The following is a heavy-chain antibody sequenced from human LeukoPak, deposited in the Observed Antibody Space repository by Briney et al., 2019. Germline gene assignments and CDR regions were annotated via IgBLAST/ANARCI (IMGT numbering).Heavy chain of an antibody. CDR1: GFTFSSYA. CDR3: ARVDGSPDY. D-gene: IGHD2-15*01. V-gene: IGHV3-64*01. J-gene: IGHJ4*02. Sequence: PGGSPRLSCAASGFTFSSYAMHWVRQAPGKGLEYVSAISSNGGSTYYANSVKGRFTISRDNSKNTLYLQMGSLRAEDMAVYYCARVDGSPDYWGQGTLVTVSS. CDR2: ISSNGGST.